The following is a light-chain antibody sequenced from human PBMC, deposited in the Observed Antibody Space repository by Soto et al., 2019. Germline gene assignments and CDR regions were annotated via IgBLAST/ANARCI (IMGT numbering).Light chain of an antibody. CDR2: GAS. CDR1: QSVSNNY. V-gene: IGKV3-20*01. J-gene: IGKJ1*01. Sequence: IVFHQSPGPPPLSPGERAPPSRRASQSVSNNYLAWYQQKPGQAPRLLIYGASNRATGIPDRFSGSGSGTDFTLTISRLEPEDFAVYYCQQYGSSGTFGQGTKV. CDR3: QQYGSSGT.